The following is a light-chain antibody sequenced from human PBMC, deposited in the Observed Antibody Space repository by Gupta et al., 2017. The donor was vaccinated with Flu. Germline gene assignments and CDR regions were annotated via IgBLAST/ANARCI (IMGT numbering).Light chain of an antibody. Sequence: GDRVTITCRASKSISTYLNWYQHTPGKAPKVVIHGASTLQSGVPERFSGSGSGTDFTLTISSLRPEDFATYYCQQSYDVPRTFGQGTKVAI. V-gene: IGKV1-39*01. J-gene: IGKJ1*01. CDR3: QQSYDVPRT. CDR1: KSISTY. CDR2: GAS.